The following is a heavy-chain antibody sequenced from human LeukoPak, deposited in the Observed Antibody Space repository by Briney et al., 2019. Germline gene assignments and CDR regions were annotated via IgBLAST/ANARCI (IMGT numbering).Heavy chain of an antibody. Sequence: ASVKVSCKASGYTFTGYYMHWVRQAPGQGLEWMGWINPNSGGTNYAQKFQGRVTMTRDTSISTACMELSRLRSEDTAVYYCARDYYGSRSSGFDPWGQGTLVTVSS. D-gene: IGHD3-10*01. V-gene: IGHV1-2*02. CDR3: ARDYYGSRSSGFDP. CDR1: GYTFTGYY. J-gene: IGHJ5*02. CDR2: INPNSGGT.